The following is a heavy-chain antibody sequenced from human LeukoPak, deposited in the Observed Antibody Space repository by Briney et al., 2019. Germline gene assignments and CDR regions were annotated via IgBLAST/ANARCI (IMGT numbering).Heavy chain of an antibody. CDR1: GGSFSGYY. V-gene: IGHV4-34*01. CDR2: INHSGST. Sequence: SETLSLTCAVYGGSFSGYYWSWIRQPPGKGLEWIGEINHSGSTNYNPSLKNRVTISVDTSKNQFSLKLSSVTAADTAVYYCARDAGYYYMDVWGKGTTVTISS. CDR3: ARDAGYYYMDV. J-gene: IGHJ6*03.